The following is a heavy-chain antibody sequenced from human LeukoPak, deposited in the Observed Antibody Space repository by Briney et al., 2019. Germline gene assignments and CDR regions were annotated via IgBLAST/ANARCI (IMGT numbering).Heavy chain of an antibody. CDR3: ARQSRDGSKTRGYYFDY. CDR1: DSRFTSYW. Sequence: GASLKISCKGSDSRFTSYWIGWVRPMPGKGLESMGIIYPADSDTTYSPSFQGQVTISADKSISTVYLQWSSLKASDTAMYYCARQSRDGSKTRGYYFDYWGQGTLVTVSS. V-gene: IGHV5-51*01. D-gene: IGHD3-10*01. CDR2: IYPADSDT. J-gene: IGHJ4*02.